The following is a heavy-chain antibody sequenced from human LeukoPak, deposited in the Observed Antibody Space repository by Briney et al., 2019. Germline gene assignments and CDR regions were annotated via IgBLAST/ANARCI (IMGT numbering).Heavy chain of an antibody. CDR3: AKVSFPMVRGVIMGMFDY. Sequence: GRSLRLSCAASGFTFSSYGMHWVRQAPGKGLEWVAVISYDGSNKYYADSVKGRFTISRDNSKNTLYLQMNSLRAEDTAVYYCAKVSFPMVRGVIMGMFDYWGQGTLVTVSS. J-gene: IGHJ4*02. V-gene: IGHV3-30*18. CDR2: ISYDGSNK. CDR1: GFTFSSYG. D-gene: IGHD3-10*01.